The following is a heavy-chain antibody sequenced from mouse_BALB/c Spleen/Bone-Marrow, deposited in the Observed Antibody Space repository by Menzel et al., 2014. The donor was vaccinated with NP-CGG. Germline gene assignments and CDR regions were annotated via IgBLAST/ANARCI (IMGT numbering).Heavy chain of an antibody. V-gene: IGHV5-12-1*01. CDR2: ISSGGGST. J-gene: IGHJ2*01. D-gene: IGHD1-1*01. CDR1: GFAFSSYD. CDR3: AREILRDYFDY. Sequence: EVKLMESRGGLVKPGGSLKLSCAASGFAFSSYDMSWVRQTPEKRLEWVAYISSGGGSTYYPDTVKGRFTISRDNAKNTLYLQMSSLKSEDTAMYYCAREILRDYFDYWGQGTTLTVSS.